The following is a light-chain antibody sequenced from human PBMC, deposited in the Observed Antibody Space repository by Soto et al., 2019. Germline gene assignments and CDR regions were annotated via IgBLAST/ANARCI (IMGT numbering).Light chain of an antibody. CDR2: DAS. V-gene: IGKV3-11*01. CDR1: QSVSSY. J-gene: IGKJ5*01. CDR3: QQRSNGIT. Sequence: EIVLTQSPATLSLSPGERSTLSFRASQSVSSYLAWYQQKPGQAPRLLIYDASNRATGIPARFSGSGSGTDFTLTISSLEPEDFAVYYCQQRSNGITFGQGTRLEI.